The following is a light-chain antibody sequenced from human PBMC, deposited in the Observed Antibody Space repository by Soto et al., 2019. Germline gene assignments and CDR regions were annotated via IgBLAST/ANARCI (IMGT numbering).Light chain of an antibody. CDR2: DAS. Sequence: DIQMTQSPSTLPASVGDRVTITCRASQNINSWLAWYQQKPGKAPNLLIYDASTLESGVPSRFSGSGSGTEFTLTISRLQPEDFATYYCQQYHSFSRTFGQGTKVDNK. CDR3: QQYHSFSRT. V-gene: IGKV1-5*01. J-gene: IGKJ1*01. CDR1: QNINSW.